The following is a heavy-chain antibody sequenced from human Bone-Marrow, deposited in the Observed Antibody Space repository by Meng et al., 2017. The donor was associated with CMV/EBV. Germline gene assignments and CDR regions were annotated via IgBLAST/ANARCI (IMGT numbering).Heavy chain of an antibody. CDR1: GFTFSSHC. CDR3: ARDPVRIVVVPAAMPTYYYYYYGMDV. J-gene: IGHJ6*02. D-gene: IGHD2-2*01. CDR2: IKQDGSEK. Sequence: GGSLRLSCAASGFTFSSHCMSWVRQAPGKGLEWVANIKQDGSEKYYVDSVKGRFTISRDNAKNSLYLQMNSLRAEDTAVYYCARDPVRIVVVPAAMPTYYYYYYGMDVWGQGTTVTVSS. V-gene: IGHV3-7*01.